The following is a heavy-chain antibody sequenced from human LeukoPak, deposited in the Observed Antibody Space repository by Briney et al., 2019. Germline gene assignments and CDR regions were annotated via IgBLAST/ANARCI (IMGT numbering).Heavy chain of an antibody. D-gene: IGHD7-27*01. Sequence: GGSLRLSCAASGFTFSSYAMSWVRQAPGKGLEWVSAISGSGGSTYYADSVKGRFTISRDNSKNSLYLQMNSLRTEDTAFYYCAKDDSTGGFDYWGQGTLVTVSS. CDR3: AKDDSTGGFDY. J-gene: IGHJ4*02. CDR1: GFTFSSYA. V-gene: IGHV3-23*01. CDR2: ISGSGGST.